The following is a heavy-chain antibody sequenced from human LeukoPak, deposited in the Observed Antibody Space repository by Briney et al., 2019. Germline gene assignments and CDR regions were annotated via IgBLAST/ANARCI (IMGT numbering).Heavy chain of an antibody. J-gene: IGHJ6*02. Sequence: SETLSLTCAVYGVSFSGYYWSWIRQPPGKGLEWIGEINHSGSTNYNPSLKSRVTISVDTSKNQFSLKLSSVTAADTAVYYCARVPPLYYYDSSGPSMDYYYYGMDVWGQGTTVTVSS. CDR1: GVSFSGYY. V-gene: IGHV4-34*01. D-gene: IGHD3-22*01. CDR3: ARVPPLYYYDSSGPSMDYYYYGMDV. CDR2: INHSGST.